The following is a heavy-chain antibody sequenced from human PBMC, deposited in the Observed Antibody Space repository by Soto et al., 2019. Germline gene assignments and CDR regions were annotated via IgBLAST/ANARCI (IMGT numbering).Heavy chain of an antibody. CDR2: IYYTGST. J-gene: IGHJ5*02. V-gene: IGHV4-59*08. Sequence: SETLSLTCTVSGVSISSYYWSWIRQPPGKGLEWSGYIYYTGSTNYNPSLKSRVTISVDTSKNQFSLKLNSVTAADTAVYYCARHLGYDSSGYYRNWFDPWGQGTLVTVPQ. CDR1: GVSISSYY. CDR3: ARHLGYDSSGYYRNWFDP. D-gene: IGHD3-22*01.